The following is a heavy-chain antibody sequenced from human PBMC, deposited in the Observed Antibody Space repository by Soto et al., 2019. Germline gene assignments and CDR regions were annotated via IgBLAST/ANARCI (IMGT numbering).Heavy chain of an antibody. J-gene: IGHJ4*02. CDR2: TYYRSKWYN. Sequence: SQTLSLTCAISGDSVSSNSAAWNWIRQSPSGGLEWLGRTYYRSKWYNDYAVSVKSRITINPDTSKNQFSLQLNSVTPEDTAVYYCARAEYCTNGVCYDYWGQGTLVTVSS. CDR1: GDSVSSNSAA. CDR3: ARAEYCTNGVCYDY. V-gene: IGHV6-1*01. D-gene: IGHD2-8*01.